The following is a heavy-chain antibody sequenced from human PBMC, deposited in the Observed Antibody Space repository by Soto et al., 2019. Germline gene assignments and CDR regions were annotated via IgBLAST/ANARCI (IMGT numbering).Heavy chain of an antibody. J-gene: IGHJ6*02. CDR3: APMGV. CDR1: GFTFSNSA. CDR2: ISGSGGST. V-gene: IGHV3-23*01. Sequence: EAQVLESGGGLVQPGGSLRLPCAASGFTFSNSAMSWVRQAPGKGLEWVSAISGSGGSTYYADSVKGRFTISRDNSKKKLYLQMNSLRAEDTAVYYCAPMGVWGQGTTVTVSS.